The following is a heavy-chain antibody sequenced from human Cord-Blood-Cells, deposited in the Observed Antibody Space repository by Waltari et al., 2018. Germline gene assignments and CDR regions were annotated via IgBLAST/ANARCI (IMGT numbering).Heavy chain of an antibody. CDR1: GGSISSGGYS. Sequence: QVQLQESGPGLVKPSQTLSLTCTVSGGSISSGGYSWRWLRQHPGKGLEWIGYNYYSGSTYYNPSLKSRVTISVDTSKNQFSLKLSSVTAADTAVYYCAREISGYDSIVDYWGQGTLVTVSS. CDR3: AREISGYDSIVDY. V-gene: IGHV4-31*03. J-gene: IGHJ4*02. CDR2: NYYSGST. D-gene: IGHD5-12*01.